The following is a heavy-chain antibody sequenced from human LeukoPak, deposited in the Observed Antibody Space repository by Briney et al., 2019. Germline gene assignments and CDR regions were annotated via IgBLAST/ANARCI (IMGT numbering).Heavy chain of an antibody. J-gene: IGHJ4*02. V-gene: IGHV1-69*05. D-gene: IGHD2-21*02. CDR3: AWVGLAYCGGDCPHYFDY. CDR1: GGTFSSYA. CDR2: IIPIFGTA. Sequence: ASVKVSCKASGGTFSSYAISWVRQAPGQGLEWMGGIIPIFGTANYAQKFQGRVTITTDESTSTAYMELSSLRSEDTAVYYCAWVGLAYCGGDCPHYFDYWGQGTLVTVSS.